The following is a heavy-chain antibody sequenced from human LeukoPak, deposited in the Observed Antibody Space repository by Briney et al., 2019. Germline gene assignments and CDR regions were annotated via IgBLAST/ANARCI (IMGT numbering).Heavy chain of an antibody. J-gene: IGHJ5*02. CDR3: ARDLLEPEMAA. CDR2: IYSSGDT. V-gene: IGHV3-53*01. Sequence: GGSLRLTCGASGFTNYMNWVRQAPERGPGWVSTIYSSGDTYYADSVRGRFTISRDKTKNMLFLQMNSLRDEDTAIYYCARDLLEPEMAAWGLGTLVTVSS. D-gene: IGHD5-24*01. CDR1: GFTNY.